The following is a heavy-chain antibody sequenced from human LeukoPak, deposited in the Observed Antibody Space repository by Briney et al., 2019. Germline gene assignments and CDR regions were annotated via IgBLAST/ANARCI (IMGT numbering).Heavy chain of an antibody. V-gene: IGHV1-2*02. D-gene: IGHD2-15*01. CDR2: VNPKSGGT. Sequence: DSVKVSCKASGYTFTSYYMHWVRQAPGQGLEWMGWVNPKSGGTNYAQKFQGRVTMTRDTSISTAYVEVSRLRSDDTAIYYCARSDVVVLVYFDYWGQGTLVTVSS. CDR3: ARSDVVVLVYFDY. CDR1: GYTFTSYY. J-gene: IGHJ4*02.